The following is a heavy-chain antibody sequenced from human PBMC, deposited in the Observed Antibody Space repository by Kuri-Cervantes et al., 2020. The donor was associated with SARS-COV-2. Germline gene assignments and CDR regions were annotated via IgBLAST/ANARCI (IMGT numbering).Heavy chain of an antibody. V-gene: IGHV1-69*13. Sequence: SVKVSCKASGGTFSSYAISWVRQAPGQGLEWMGGIITIFGTANYAQKFQGRVTITADESTSTAYMELSSLRSEDTAVYYCAGDPRDYYYGMDVWGQGTTVTVSS. CDR3: AGDPRDYYYGMDV. CDR2: IITIFGTA. J-gene: IGHJ6*02. D-gene: IGHD7-27*01. CDR1: GGTFSSYA.